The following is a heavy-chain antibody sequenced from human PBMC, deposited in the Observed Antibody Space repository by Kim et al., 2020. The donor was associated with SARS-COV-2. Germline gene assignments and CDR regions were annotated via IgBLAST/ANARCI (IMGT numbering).Heavy chain of an antibody. V-gene: IGHV3-23*01. D-gene: IGHD3-10*01. Sequence: GGSLRLSCAASGFTFSSYAMSWVRQAPGKGLEWVSAISGSGGSTYYADSVKGRFTISRDNSKNTLYLQMNSLRAEDTAVYYCAKVAYYYGSGSYLVPGNYYYYGMDVWGQGTTVTVSS. J-gene: IGHJ6*02. CDR2: ISGSGGST. CDR3: AKVAYYYGSGSYLVPGNYYYYGMDV. CDR1: GFTFSSYA.